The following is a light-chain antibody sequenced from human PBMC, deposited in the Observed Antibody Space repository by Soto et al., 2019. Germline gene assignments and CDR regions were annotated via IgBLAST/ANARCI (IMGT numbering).Light chain of an antibody. Sequence: ETVMTQSPVTLSVSPGDTATLSCRASQRVSSHLAWYQQKPGQAPRLLIYAASTRATGIPVRFSGSGSETEFTLTIRSLQSEDFALYYCQQYNNWPRTFGQGTKVDIK. J-gene: IGKJ1*01. CDR3: QQYNNWPRT. CDR2: AAS. CDR1: QRVSSH. V-gene: IGKV3-15*01.